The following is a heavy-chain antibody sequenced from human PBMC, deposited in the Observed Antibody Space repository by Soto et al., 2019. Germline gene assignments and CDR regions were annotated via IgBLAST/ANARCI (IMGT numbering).Heavy chain of an antibody. CDR2: IIPILGIA. CDR3: AGETVAGTFYFDY. D-gene: IGHD6-19*01. CDR1: GGTFSSYT. Sequence: QVQLVQSGAEVKKPGSSVKVSCKASGGTFSSYTISWVRQAPGQGLEWMGRIIPILGIANYAQKFQGRVTITADKSTGIAYMELSSLRSEDTCLYYSAGETVAGTFYFDYWGQGTLVTVSS. V-gene: IGHV1-69*08. J-gene: IGHJ4*02.